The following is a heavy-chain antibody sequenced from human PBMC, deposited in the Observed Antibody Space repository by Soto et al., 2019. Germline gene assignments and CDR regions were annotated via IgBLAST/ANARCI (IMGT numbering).Heavy chain of an antibody. J-gene: IGHJ5*02. D-gene: IGHD3-16*01. CDR2: IYYSGST. V-gene: IGHV4-61*01. CDR3: ARDKGGLDWFDP. CDR1: GGSVSSGSYY. Sequence: QVQLQESGPGLVKPSETLSLTCTVSGGSVSSGSYYWSWIRQPPGKGLEWIGYIYYSGSTNYNPYLRSRVTISVYTSMNPFSLQLSSVTAADTAVYYCARDKGGLDWFDPWGQGTLVTVSS.